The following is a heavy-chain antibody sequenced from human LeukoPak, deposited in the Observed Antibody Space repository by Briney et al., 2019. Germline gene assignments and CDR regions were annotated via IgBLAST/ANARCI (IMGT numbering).Heavy chain of an antibody. CDR3: ARANNWNYALGY. J-gene: IGHJ4*02. Sequence: GASVKVSCKASGYTFNGYYMHWVRQAPGQGLEWMGWISTGNGNTNYGQKFQGRVTMTTDTSTGTAYMELRSLGSDDTAIYYCARANNWNYALGYWGQGALVTVSS. D-gene: IGHD1-7*01. CDR2: ISTGNGNT. CDR1: GYTFNGYY. V-gene: IGHV1-18*04.